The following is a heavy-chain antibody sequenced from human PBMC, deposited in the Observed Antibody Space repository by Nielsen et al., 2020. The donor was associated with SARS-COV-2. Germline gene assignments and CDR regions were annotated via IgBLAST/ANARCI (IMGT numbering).Heavy chain of an antibody. J-gene: IGHJ4*02. V-gene: IGHV1-2*06. CDR3: ARFRGRGTTADY. D-gene: IGHD3-10*01. CDR1: GYTFTGYY. Sequence: ASVKVSCKASGYTFTGYYMHWVRQAPGQGLEWMGRINPNSGGTNYAQKFQGRVIMTRDTSISTAYMELSRLRSDDTAVYYCARFRGRGTTADYWGQGTLVTVSS. CDR2: INPNSGGT.